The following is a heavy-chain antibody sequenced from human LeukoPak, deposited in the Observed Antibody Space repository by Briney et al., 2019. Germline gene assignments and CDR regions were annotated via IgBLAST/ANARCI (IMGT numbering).Heavy chain of an antibody. CDR1: GGTFSSYA. D-gene: IGHD3-16*01. CDR2: IIPISGTA. CDR3: ARTNKGGGERGFDY. J-gene: IGHJ4*02. V-gene: IGHV1-69*05. Sequence: GSSVKVSCKASGGTFSSYAISWVRQAPGQGLEWMGRIIPISGTANYAQKFQGRVTITTDESTSTAYMELSSLRSEDTAVYYCARTNKGGGERGFDYWGQGTLVTVSS.